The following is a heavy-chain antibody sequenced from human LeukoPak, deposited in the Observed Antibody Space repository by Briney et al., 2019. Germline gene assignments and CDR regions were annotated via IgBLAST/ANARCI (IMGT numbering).Heavy chain of an antibody. CDR2: IYPGDSDT. V-gene: IGHV5-51*01. Sequence: GESLKISCKGSGYRFTSYWIGWVRQMPGKGLEWMGIIYPGDSDTRYSPSFQGQVTISADKSINTAYLQWSSLKASDTAIYYCARRAAVIDWFDPWGQGTLVSVSS. CDR3: ARRAAVIDWFDP. D-gene: IGHD6-13*01. CDR1: GYRFTSYW. J-gene: IGHJ5*02.